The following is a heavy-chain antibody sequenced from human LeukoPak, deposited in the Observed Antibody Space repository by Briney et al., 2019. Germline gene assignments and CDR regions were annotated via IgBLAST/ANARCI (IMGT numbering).Heavy chain of an antibody. CDR1: GGSFSRYY. V-gene: IGHV4-34*01. J-gene: IGHJ4*03. CDR2: IDHRGDT. CDR3: ARGATISETGYFDF. Sequence: SETPSLTCAVYGGSFSRYYWSWIRQSPGKGLEWIAEIDHRGDTNYNPSVKSRVTISVDTSKNQFSLKVRSLSAADTAVYYCARGATISETGYFDFWGQGTLVTVSS. D-gene: IGHD5-24*01.